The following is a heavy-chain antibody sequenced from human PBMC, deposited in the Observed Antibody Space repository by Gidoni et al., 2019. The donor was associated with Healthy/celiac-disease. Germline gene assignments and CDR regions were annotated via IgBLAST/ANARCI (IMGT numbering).Heavy chain of an antibody. CDR2: IKQDGSEK. D-gene: IGHD6-6*01. CDR1: AFTFSSNW. CDR3: ASSSSVSYFDY. V-gene: IGHV3-7*01. J-gene: IGHJ4*02. Sequence: EVQLLESGGALVQPGGPLRLSCSSSAFTFSSNWMSWVRQAPGKGLEWVANIKQDGSEKYYVDSVKGRFTISRDNAKNSLYLQMNSLRAEDTAVYYCASSSSVSYFDYWGQGTLVTVSS.